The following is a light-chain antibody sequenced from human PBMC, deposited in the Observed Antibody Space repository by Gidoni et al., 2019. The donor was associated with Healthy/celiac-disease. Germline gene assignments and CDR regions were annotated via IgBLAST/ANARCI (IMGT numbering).Light chain of an antibody. Sequence: EIVLTQSPATLSSSPGERATLLCRASQSVSSYLAWYQQKPGQAPMLLIYDASNRATGIPARFSGSRSGTDFTLTISSLEPEDFAVYYCQQRRTFGQGTKLEVK. V-gene: IGKV3-11*01. CDR2: DAS. J-gene: IGKJ2*01. CDR3: QQRRT. CDR1: QSVSSY.